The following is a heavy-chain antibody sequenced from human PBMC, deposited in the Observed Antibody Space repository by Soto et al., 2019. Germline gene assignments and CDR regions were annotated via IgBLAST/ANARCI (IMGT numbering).Heavy chain of an antibody. CDR2: INSSGST. V-gene: IGHV4-30-4*01. J-gene: IGHJ4*02. CDR3: ARDQGDYGDY. Sequence: QVQLQESGPGLVKPSQTLSLTCTVSGGSISSGDYYWSWFRQPPWKGLEWIGYINSSGSTYYNPSLKSRVTISLDTSKNQFSLKLSSVTAADTAVYYCARDQGDYGDYWGQGTLVTVSS. CDR1: GGSISSGDYY.